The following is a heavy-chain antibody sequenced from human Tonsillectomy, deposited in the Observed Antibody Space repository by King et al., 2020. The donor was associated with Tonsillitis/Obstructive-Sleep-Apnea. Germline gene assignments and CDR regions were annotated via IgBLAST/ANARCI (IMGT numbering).Heavy chain of an antibody. J-gene: IGHJ5*01. Sequence: VTLKESGPALVKPTQTLTLTCTFSGFSLNTDAMCVGWIRQPPGKALEWLALIDWDDDKFYSTSLKPRLTISKATSENQVVLTLTHMDPVDTATYYFARSHEGYSFDSWGQGTLVTVSS. V-gene: IGHV2-70*01. CDR3: ARSHEGYSFDS. D-gene: IGHD1-1*01. CDR2: IDWDDDK. CDR1: GFSLNTDAMC.